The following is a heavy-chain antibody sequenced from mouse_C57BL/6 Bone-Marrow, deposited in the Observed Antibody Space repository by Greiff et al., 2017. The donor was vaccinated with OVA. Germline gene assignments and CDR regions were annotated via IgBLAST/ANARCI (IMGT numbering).Heavy chain of an antibody. CDR3: ARGRLMDY. CDR1: GYTFTSCW. CDR2: IDPSDSYT. D-gene: IGHD2-13*01. Sequence: QVQLQQPGAELVRPGTSVKLSCKASGYTFTSCWMHWVKQRPGQGLEWIGVIDPSDSYTNYNQKFKGKATLTVDTSSSTAYMQLSSLTSEDSAVYYCARGRLMDYWGQGTSVTVSS. J-gene: IGHJ4*01. V-gene: IGHV1-59*01.